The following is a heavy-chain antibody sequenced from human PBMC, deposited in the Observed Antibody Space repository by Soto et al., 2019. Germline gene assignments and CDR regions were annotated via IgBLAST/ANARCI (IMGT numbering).Heavy chain of an antibody. V-gene: IGHV5-51*01. Sequence: GESLKISCKGSGYSFTSYWIGWVRQMPGEGLEWMGLVYPGDSDTRYSPSFQGQVTISADTSTSTVHMELGSLTSEDTAVYYCARGGGIVVVTAPYDHWGQGTLVTVSS. J-gene: IGHJ4*02. CDR1: GYSFTSYW. D-gene: IGHD2-21*02. CDR2: VYPGDSDT. CDR3: ARGGGIVVVTAPYDH.